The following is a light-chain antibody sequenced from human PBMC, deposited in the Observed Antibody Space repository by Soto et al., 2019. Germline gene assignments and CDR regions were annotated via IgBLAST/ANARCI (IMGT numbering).Light chain of an antibody. CDR3: QQYNNWPLT. CDR2: GAS. J-gene: IGKJ4*01. Sequence: EILMTQSPATLSVSPGESATLSCRASHRVSSYLAWYQQKPGQAPRLLIYGASTRATGIPARFSGSGSGTVFTRTISSLQSEDFAVYFCQQYNNWPLTFGGGTKVEIK. CDR1: HRVSSY. V-gene: IGKV3-15*01.